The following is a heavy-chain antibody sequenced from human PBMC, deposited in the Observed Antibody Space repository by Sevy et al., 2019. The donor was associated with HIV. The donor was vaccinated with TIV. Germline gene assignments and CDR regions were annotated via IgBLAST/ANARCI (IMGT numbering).Heavy chain of an antibody. CDR3: ARVIPEDILYYGMDV. CDR2: MYNSEKT. CDR1: GGSVSGFR. Sequence: SETLSLTCTVSGGSVSGFRWSWIRQSAGKGLEWIGRMYNSEKTYNPSLKSRVTMSVDTSRDQFSLKLSSVTAADTAVYYCARVIPEDILYYGMDVRGQGTTVTVSS. V-gene: IGHV4-4*07. D-gene: IGHD3-16*01. J-gene: IGHJ6*02.